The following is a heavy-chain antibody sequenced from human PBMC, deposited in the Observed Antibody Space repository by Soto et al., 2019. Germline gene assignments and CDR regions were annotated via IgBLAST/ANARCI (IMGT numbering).Heavy chain of an antibody. D-gene: IGHD2-2*03. V-gene: IGHV4-59*01. CDR3: AREGNLGRWIQPLDS. CDR1: GGSLSSYY. CDR2: IPYNGTT. J-gene: IGHJ4*02. Sequence: SETLSLTCTVSGGSLSSYYWSWIRRPPGMGLEWIANIPYNGTTNYNPSLKSRVTISVDTSKNHFSLKLISVTTADTAVYFCAREGNLGRWIQPLDSWGQGTLVTVSS.